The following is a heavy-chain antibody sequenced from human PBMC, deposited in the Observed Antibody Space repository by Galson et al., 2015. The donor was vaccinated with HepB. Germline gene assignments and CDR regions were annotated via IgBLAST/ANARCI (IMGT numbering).Heavy chain of an antibody. CDR1: GFTFSSYS. J-gene: IGHJ3*02. CDR3: AKYDIDEMIVVVITLGAFDI. V-gene: IGHV3-23*01. CDR2: ISGSGGST. Sequence: SLRLSCAASGFTFSSYSMNWVRQAPGKGLEWVSAISGSGGSTYYADSVKGRFTISRDNSKNTLYLQMNSLRAEDTAVYYCAKYDIDEMIVVVITLGAFDIWGQGTMVTVSS. D-gene: IGHD3-22*01.